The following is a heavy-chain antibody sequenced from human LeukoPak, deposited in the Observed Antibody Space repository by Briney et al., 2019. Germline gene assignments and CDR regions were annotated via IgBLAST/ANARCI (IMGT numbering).Heavy chain of an antibody. CDR1: GYIFTSYD. V-gene: IGHV1-8*01. Sequence: ASVKVSCKTSGYIFTSYDINWVRQATGQGLEWMGWMNPNSGNTDYAQKFQGRVTITRNTSISTAYMELSSLRSEDTAVYYCARGRATVTTHWVDPWGQGTLVTVSS. J-gene: IGHJ5*02. CDR3: ARGRATVTTHWVDP. D-gene: IGHD4-11*01. CDR2: MNPNSGNT.